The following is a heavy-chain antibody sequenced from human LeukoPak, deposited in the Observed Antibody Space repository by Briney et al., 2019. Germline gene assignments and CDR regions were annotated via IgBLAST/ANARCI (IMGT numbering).Heavy chain of an antibody. CDR3: TTGIRGD. D-gene: IGHD3-3*02. CDR2: IQSKTDGGKT. J-gene: IGHJ4*02. V-gene: IGHV3-15*07. CDR1: GFIVTNAW. Sequence: PGGSLRLSCAASGFIVTNAWMNWVCQAPGKGLEWVGRIQSKTDGGKTDYAAPVKGRFTISRDDSKNTLYLQMNSLKTEDTAIYYCTTGIRGDWGQGTLVTVSS.